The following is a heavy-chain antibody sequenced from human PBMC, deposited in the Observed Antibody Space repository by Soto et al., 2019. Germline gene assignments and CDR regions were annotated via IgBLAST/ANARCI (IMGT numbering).Heavy chain of an antibody. CDR2: IRRNRSPT. V-gene: IGHV3-48*01. CDR1: GFTFDDYA. D-gene: IGHD2-2*01. J-gene: IGHJ4*02. Sequence: GGSLRLSCAASGFTFDDYAMDWVRQAPGKGLEWVSCIRRNRSPTYYAGSVKGRFTISRDNAKKSLYLQMNSLRAEDTAVYYCARMTSSLSPGRWGQGTLVTVSS. CDR3: ARMTSSLSPGR.